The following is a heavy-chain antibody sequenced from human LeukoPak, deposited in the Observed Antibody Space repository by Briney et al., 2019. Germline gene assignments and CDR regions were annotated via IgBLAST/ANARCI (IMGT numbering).Heavy chain of an antibody. J-gene: IGHJ5*02. V-gene: IGHV3-21*01. Sequence: GGSLRLSSAASVFTFSSYSMNWVRQARGKGLEWVSSISSSSSYIYYADSVKGRFTISRDNAKNSLYLQMNSLRAEDTAVYYCARELVAAASYNWFDPWGQGTLVTVSS. CDR2: ISSSSSYI. CDR3: ARELVAAASYNWFDP. D-gene: IGHD6-13*01. CDR1: VFTFSSYS.